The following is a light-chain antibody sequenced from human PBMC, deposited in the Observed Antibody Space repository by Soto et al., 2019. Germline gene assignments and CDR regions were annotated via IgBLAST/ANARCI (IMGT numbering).Light chain of an antibody. J-gene: IGKJ2*01. CDR3: QQYGNFPYT. V-gene: IGKV3-20*01. CDR1: QSVPSDW. Sequence: EIVLTQSPGTLSLSPGERATLSCRASQSVPSDWLAWYRHKPGQAPRHLIYGASSRTTGVPDRVSGSASGTDFTLTINRLEPEDFAVYYCQQYGNFPYTFGQGTKLEIK. CDR2: GAS.